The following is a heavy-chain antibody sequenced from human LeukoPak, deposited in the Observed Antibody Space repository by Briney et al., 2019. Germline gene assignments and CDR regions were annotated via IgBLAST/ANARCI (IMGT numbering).Heavy chain of an antibody. CDR2: INPNSGGT. J-gene: IGHJ5*02. Sequence: PRASVKVSCKASGYTFTGYYMHWVRQAPGQGLEWMGWINPNSGGTNYAQKFQGRVTMTRDTSISTAYMELSRLRSDDTAVYYCARGLCGGSCYSVPSWFDPWGQGTLVTVSS. V-gene: IGHV1-2*02. CDR3: ARGLCGGSCYSVPSWFDP. D-gene: IGHD2-15*01. CDR1: GYTFTGYY.